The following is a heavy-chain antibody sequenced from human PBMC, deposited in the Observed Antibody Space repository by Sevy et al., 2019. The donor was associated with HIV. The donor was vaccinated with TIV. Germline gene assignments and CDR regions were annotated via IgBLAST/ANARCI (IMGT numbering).Heavy chain of an antibody. CDR3: ARSGGTNLFDY. J-gene: IGHJ4*02. V-gene: IGHV3-74*01. D-gene: IGHD2-15*01. CDR1: GFTLINHW. CDR2: ISGDGATT. Sequence: GGSLRLSCAASGFTLINHWMHWVRQAPGKGLVWVSGISGDGATTTYADSVKGRFTISRDNAKKTLYVQMNGLRGEDTAVYYCARSGGTNLFDYWGQGILVTVSS.